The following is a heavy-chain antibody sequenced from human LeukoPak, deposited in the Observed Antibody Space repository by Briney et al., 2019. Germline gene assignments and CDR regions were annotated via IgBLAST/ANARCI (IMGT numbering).Heavy chain of an antibody. J-gene: IGHJ4*02. CDR3: AKVGSGWYGIDY. V-gene: IGHV3-30*02. Sequence: GGSLRLSCAASGFNISIYGIHWVRQAPGKGLEWVTFIRYDGTHQDYADSVKGRFTISRDNSKNIVYVQMNALRVEDTAIYYCAKVGSGWYGIDYWGQGTLVTVSS. CDR1: GFNISIYG. D-gene: IGHD6-19*01. CDR2: IRYDGTHQ.